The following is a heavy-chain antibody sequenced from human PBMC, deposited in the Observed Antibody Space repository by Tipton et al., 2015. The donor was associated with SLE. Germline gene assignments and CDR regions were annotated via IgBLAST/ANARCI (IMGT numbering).Heavy chain of an antibody. Sequence: TLSLTCTVSGGSISPYYWSWIRQPPGKGLEWIGDIFYRGTTNYNPSLKSRVTISRDPSKNQFSLKLSSATAADTAVYYCARDQVGVGDFDYWGQGTLVTVSS. J-gene: IGHJ4*02. D-gene: IGHD3-16*01. CDR2: IFYRGTT. CDR1: GGSISPYY. CDR3: ARDQVGVGDFDY. V-gene: IGHV4-59*01.